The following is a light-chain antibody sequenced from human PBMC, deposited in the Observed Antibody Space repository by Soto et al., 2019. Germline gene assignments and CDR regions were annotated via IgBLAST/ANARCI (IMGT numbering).Light chain of an antibody. V-gene: IGKV2-30*02. CDR2: KVS. CDR3: MQGSHWPPIT. CDR1: QSLVHRDGNTY. Sequence: DVVVTQSPLSLPVTLGQSDSISCRSSQSLVHRDGNTYLSWFRQRPGQSPRRLIYKVSNREAGVPAIFIGSGSGPDFTLKISRVEADDVGLYYCMQGSHWPPITFGQGTRLEIK. J-gene: IGKJ5*01.